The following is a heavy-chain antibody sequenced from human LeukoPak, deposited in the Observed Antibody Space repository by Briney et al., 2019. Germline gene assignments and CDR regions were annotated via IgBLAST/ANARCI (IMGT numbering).Heavy chain of an antibody. Sequence: SETLSLTCAVYGGSFSGYYWSWIRQPPGKGLEWIGEINHSGSTNYNPSLKSRVTISVDTSKNQFSLKLSSVTAADTAVYYCARGVNPRLSSWVFYYYYYMDVWSKGTTVTVSS. CDR3: ARGVNPRLSSWVFYYYYYMDV. V-gene: IGHV4-34*01. CDR1: GGSFSGYY. J-gene: IGHJ6*03. CDR2: INHSGST. D-gene: IGHD6-13*01.